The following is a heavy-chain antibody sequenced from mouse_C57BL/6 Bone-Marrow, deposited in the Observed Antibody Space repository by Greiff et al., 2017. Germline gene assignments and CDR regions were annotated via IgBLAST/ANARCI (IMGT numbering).Heavy chain of an antibody. Sequence: QVQLQQSGAELARPGASVKLSCKASGYTFTSYGISWVKQRTGQGLEWIGEIYPRSGNTYYNEKFKGKATLTADKSSSTAYVELRSLTSEDSAVYVCARGGYDYGGFAYWGQGTLVTVSA. J-gene: IGHJ3*01. D-gene: IGHD2-4*01. CDR3: ARGGYDYGGFAY. CDR1: GYTFTSYG. CDR2: IYPRSGNT. V-gene: IGHV1-81*01.